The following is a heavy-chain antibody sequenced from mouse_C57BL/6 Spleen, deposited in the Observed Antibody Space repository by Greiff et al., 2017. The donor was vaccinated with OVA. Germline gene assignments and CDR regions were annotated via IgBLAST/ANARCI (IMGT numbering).Heavy chain of an antibody. J-gene: IGHJ2*01. Sequence: VPIPQSGAELARPGASVKMSFQASGYTFISYTMHWVKQRPGQGLEWIGYINPSSGYTKYNQKFKDKATLTADKSSSTAYMQLSSLTSEDSAVYYCARDPFDYWGQGTTLTVSS. CDR1: GYTFISYT. CDR3: ARDPFDY. V-gene: IGHV1-4*01. CDR2: INPSSGYT.